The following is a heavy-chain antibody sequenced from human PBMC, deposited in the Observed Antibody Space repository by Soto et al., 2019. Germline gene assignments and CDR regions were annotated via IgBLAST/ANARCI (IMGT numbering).Heavy chain of an antibody. J-gene: IGHJ6*02. V-gene: IGHV4-38-2*01. CDR1: GYSIASGYY. CDR3: ARTFDYYGMDV. Sequence: KSSETLSLTCAVSGYSIASGYYWACIRQSPGKGLEWIGSIYHAGSVYYDPSLNCRVAVSLDASKNHCSLKLTSVTAADTAVYYCARTFDYYGMDVWGQGTTVTVSS. CDR2: IYHAGSV.